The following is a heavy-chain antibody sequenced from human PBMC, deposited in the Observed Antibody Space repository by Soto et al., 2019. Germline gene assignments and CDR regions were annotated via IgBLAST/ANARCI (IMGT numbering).Heavy chain of an antibody. CDR3: ARGRVPAATYSLKWKNGWFDP. D-gene: IGHD2-2*01. CDR1: GYTFTSYY. V-gene: IGHV1-46*01. J-gene: IGHJ5*02. CDR2: INPSGGST. Sequence: GASVKVSCKASGYTFTSYYMHWVRQAPGQGLEWMGIINPSGGSTSYAQKFQGRVTMTRDTSTSTVYMELSSLRSEDTAVYYCARGRVPAATYSLKWKNGWFDPWGQGTLVTVSS.